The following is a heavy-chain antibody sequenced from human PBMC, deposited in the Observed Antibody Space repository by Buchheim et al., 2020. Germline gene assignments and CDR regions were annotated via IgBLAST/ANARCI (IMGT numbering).Heavy chain of an antibody. V-gene: IGHV1-46*01. J-gene: IGHJ5*02. CDR3: ARADDQEFDL. CDR2: INPSGDSA. Sequence: QVQLVQSGTEVKKPGASVKVSCEASGFTSTDYYIHWVRQAPGQGLEWMGIINPSGDSANYTQKFQGRVTMTRATSPSTVFMELSSLRSEDTAIYFCARADDQEFDLWGQGTL. CDR1: GFTSTDYY.